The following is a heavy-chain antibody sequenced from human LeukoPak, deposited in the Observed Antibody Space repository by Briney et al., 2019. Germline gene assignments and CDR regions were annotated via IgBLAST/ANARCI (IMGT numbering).Heavy chain of an antibody. J-gene: IGHJ4*02. V-gene: IGHV3-30*02. CDR1: GYTFSNYG. CDR3: AKGRDYHFDY. CDR2: IRYDGSEK. Sequence: GGSLRLSCAASGYTFSNYGMHWVRQAPGKGLEWVAFIRYDGSEKYYADSVKGRFTISRENSKHTLSLQMNSLRADDTAAYYCAKGRDYHFDYWGQGILVTVSS. D-gene: IGHD4-11*01.